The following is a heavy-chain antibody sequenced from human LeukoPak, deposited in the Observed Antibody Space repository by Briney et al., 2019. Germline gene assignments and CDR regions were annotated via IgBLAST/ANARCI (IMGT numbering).Heavy chain of an antibody. CDR3: ARGGHYYYHMDV. CDR1: GYTFTGYY. D-gene: IGHD3-10*01. Sequence: ASVKVSCKASGYTFTGYYMHWVRRAPGQGLEWMGWINPNSGGTNYGQKFQGRVTMTRDTSISTAYMELSRLRSDDTAVYYCARGGHYYYHMDVWGKGTTVTVSS. CDR2: INPNSGGT. J-gene: IGHJ6*03. V-gene: IGHV1-2*02.